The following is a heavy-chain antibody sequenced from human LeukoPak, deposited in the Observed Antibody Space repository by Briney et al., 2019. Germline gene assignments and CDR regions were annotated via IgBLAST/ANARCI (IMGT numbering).Heavy chain of an antibody. CDR3: ARVLRIAARPAPLSY. CDR2: MNPNSGNT. CDR1: GYTFTSYD. Sequence: GASVTVSCKASGYTFTSYDINWVRQATGQGLEWMGWMNPNSGNTGYAQKFQGRVTMTRNTSISTAYMELSSLRSEDTAVYYCARVLRIAARPAPLSYWGQGTLVTVSS. D-gene: IGHD6-6*01. J-gene: IGHJ4*02. V-gene: IGHV1-8*01.